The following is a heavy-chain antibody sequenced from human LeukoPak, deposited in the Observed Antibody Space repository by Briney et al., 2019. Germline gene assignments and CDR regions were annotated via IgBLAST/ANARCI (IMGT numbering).Heavy chain of an antibody. D-gene: IGHD1-26*01. CDR2: IIPIFGTA. CDR1: GGTFSSYA. CDR3: ARVIVVHGIYYFDY. J-gene: IGHJ4*02. Sequence: SVKVSCKASGGTFSSYAISWVRQAPGQGLEWMGGIIPIFGTANYAQKFQGRVTITADESTSTAYMELSSLRSEDTAVYYCARVIVVHGIYYFDYWGREPWSPSPQ. V-gene: IGHV1-69*01.